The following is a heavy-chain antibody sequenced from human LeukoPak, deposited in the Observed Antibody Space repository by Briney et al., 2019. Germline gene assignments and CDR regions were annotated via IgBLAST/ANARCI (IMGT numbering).Heavy chain of an antibody. CDR3: AKPPSHYYDSSGYYSPPFDY. D-gene: IGHD3-22*01. J-gene: IGHJ4*02. CDR2: IRGSAGTT. CDR1: GFTFSSYA. V-gene: IGHV3-23*01. Sequence: GGSLRLSCAASGFTFSSYAMGWVRQAPGKGLEWVSDIRGSAGTTYYADSVKGRFTISRDNSKNTLYLQMNGLRAEDTAVYYCAKPPSHYYDSSGYYSPPFDYWGQGTLVTVSS.